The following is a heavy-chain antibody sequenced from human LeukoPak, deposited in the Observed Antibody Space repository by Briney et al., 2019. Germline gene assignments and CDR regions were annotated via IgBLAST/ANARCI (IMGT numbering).Heavy chain of an antibody. D-gene: IGHD2-2*01. CDR3: ARAGGLYCSSTSCPLDY. Sequence: PSETLSLTCAVSGGSISSSNWWSWVRQPPGKGLEWIGEIYHSGSTNYNPSLESRVTISVDKSKNQFSLKLSSVTAADTAVYYCARAGGLYCSSTSCPLDYWGQGTLVTVSS. J-gene: IGHJ4*02. CDR1: GGSISSSNW. V-gene: IGHV4-4*02. CDR2: IYHSGST.